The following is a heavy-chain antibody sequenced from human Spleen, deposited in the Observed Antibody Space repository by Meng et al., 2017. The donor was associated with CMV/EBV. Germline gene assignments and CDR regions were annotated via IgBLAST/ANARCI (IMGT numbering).Heavy chain of an antibody. CDR3: ARGLEGSGSYSDY. J-gene: IGHJ4*02. CDR2: INHSGST. V-gene: IGHV4-34*01. Sequence: QVRRQHCGAGLLKPSETLSLPCAVYGGSFSGYYWSWIRQPPGKGLEWIGEINHSGSTNYNPSLKSRVTISVDTSKNQFSLKLSSVTAADTAVYYCARGLEGSGSYSDYWGQGTLVTVSS. CDR1: GGSFSGYY. D-gene: IGHD3-10*01.